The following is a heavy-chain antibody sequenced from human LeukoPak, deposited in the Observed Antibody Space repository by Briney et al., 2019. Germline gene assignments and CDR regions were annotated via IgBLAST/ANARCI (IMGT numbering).Heavy chain of an antibody. J-gene: IGHJ4*02. V-gene: IGHV4-34*01. CDR3: ARGLGSSGWYGDY. D-gene: IGHD6-19*01. Sequence: TSETLSLTCAVYGVSFNGYYWSWIRQPPGKGLEWIGEINHSGSTNYNPSLKSRVTISVDTSKNQFSLKLSSVTAADTAVYYCARGLGSSGWYGDYWGQGTLVTVSS. CDR2: INHSGST. CDR1: GVSFNGYY.